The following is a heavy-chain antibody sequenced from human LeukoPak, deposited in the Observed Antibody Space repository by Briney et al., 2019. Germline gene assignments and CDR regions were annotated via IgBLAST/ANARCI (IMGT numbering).Heavy chain of an antibody. CDR3: AKDLYYDSSGYLPNGAFDI. CDR2: IRYDGSDK. J-gene: IGHJ3*02. Sequence: GGSLRLPCAASGFTFSSYGMHWVRQAPGKGLEWVAFIRYDGSDKYYADSVKGRFTISRDNSKNTLYLQMNSLRAEDTAVYYCAKDLYYDSSGYLPNGAFDIWGQGTMVTVSS. CDR1: GFTFSSYG. D-gene: IGHD3-22*01. V-gene: IGHV3-30*02.